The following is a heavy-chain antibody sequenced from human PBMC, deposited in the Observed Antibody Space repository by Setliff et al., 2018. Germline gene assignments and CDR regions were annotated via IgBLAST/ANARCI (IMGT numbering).Heavy chain of an antibody. CDR3: AKDGQQEAPYAFDM. CDR1: GFIFGDYV. Sequence: GGSLRLSCVTSGFIFGDYVMHWVRQRPGEGLEWVAGLHGNTDAITYADSMKGRFTISRDDAKTSLYLEIRSLRAEDTAVYYCAKDGQQEAPYAFDMWGQGTMVTVSS. CDR2: LHGNTDAI. J-gene: IGHJ3*02. V-gene: IGHV3-9*01. D-gene: IGHD6-13*01.